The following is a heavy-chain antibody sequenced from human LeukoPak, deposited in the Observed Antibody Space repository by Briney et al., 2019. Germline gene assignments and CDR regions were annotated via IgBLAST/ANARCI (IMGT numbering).Heavy chain of an antibody. CDR1: GGSISSSSYY. Sequence: PSETLSLTCTVSGGSISSSSYYWSWIRQPAGKGLEWIGRIYTSGSTNYNPSLKSRVTMSVDTSKNQFSLKLSSVTAADTAVYYCARVYCSGGSCYEDLWGQGTLVTVSS. CDR2: IYTSGST. J-gene: IGHJ5*02. D-gene: IGHD2-15*01. CDR3: ARVYCSGGSCYEDL. V-gene: IGHV4-61*02.